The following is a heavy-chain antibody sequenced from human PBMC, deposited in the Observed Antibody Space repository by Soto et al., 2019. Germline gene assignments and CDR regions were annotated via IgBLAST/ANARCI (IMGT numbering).Heavy chain of an antibody. Sequence: ASVKVSCKASGGTFSSYAISWVRQAPGQGLEWMGGIIPIFGTANYAQKFQGRVTITADESTSTAYMELSSLRSEDTAVYYCARDRGFVVVVPAAIELQGGGMDVWGQGTSVTVTS. V-gene: IGHV1-69*13. D-gene: IGHD2-2*02. CDR1: GGTFSSYA. CDR2: IIPIFGTA. J-gene: IGHJ6*02. CDR3: ARDRGFVVVVPAAIELQGGGMDV.